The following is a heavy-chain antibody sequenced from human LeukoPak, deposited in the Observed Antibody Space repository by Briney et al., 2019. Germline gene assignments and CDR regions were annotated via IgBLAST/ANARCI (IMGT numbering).Heavy chain of an antibody. Sequence: GGSLRLSCAASGFTFSSYEMNWVRQAPGKGLEWVSYISSSGSTIYYADSVKGRFTISRDNAKNSLYLQMNSLRAEDTAVYYCARGPLWDYYDSIGPFDYWGQGTLVTVSS. V-gene: IGHV3-48*03. J-gene: IGHJ4*02. CDR3: ARGPLWDYYDSIGPFDY. D-gene: IGHD3-22*01. CDR2: ISSSGSTI. CDR1: GFTFSSYE.